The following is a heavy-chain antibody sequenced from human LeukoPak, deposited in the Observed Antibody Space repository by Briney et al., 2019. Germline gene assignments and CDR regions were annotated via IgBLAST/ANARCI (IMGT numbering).Heavy chain of an antibody. D-gene: IGHD6-13*01. CDR2: TRGGGGST. J-gene: IGHJ4*02. Sequence: GGSLRLSCAASGFVFSSYAMTWVRPTPGKGLEWVSDTRGGGGSTYYADSVKGRFTISRDNSKDTLYLQMNSLRAEDTAVYYCAKDVKYSSSWPHGPFDYWGQGTLVTVSS. CDR1: GFVFSSYA. CDR3: AKDVKYSSSWPHGPFDY. V-gene: IGHV3-23*01.